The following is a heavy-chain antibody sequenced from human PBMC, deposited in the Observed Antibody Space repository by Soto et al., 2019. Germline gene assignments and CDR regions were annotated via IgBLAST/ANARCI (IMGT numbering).Heavy chain of an antibody. CDR2: INHSGST. V-gene: IGHV4-34*01. CDR1: VWSFSGYY. CDR3: ARAPGGSCRPVDY. J-gene: IGHJ4*02. Sequence: QVQLQQWGAGLLKTSETLSLTCAVYVWSFSGYYCSWIRQPPGKGLEWIGEINHSGSTNYNRSLKSRGTISVDASKNQFSLQLSSVPAADTAVYYFARAPGGSCRPVDYWGQGTLVTVSS. D-gene: IGHD2-15*01.